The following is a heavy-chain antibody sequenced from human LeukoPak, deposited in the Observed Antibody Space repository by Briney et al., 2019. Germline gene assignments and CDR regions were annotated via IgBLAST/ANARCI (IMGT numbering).Heavy chain of an antibody. V-gene: IGHV3-23*01. CDR1: GFTFSTYA. CDR3: AKSRYCTSTSCCKGHGMDV. Sequence: GGSLRLSCAASGFTFSTYAMTWVRQAPGKGLEWVSGISGSGGTTYYVDSVKGRFTISRDNSKNTLYLQMISLRAEDTAVYYCAKSRYCTSTSCCKGHGMDVWGQGTTVTVSS. D-gene: IGHD2-2*01. CDR2: ISGSGGTT. J-gene: IGHJ6*02.